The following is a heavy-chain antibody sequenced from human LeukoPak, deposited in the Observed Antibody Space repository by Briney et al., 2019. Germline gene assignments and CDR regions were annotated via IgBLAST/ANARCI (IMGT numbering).Heavy chain of an antibody. CDR2: IYYSGST. J-gene: IGHJ4*02. CDR1: GGSISSYY. Sequence: PSETLSLTCAVSGGSISSYYWSWIRQPPGKGLEWIGYIYYSGSTNYNPSLKSRVTISVDTSKNQFSLKLSSVTAADTAVYYCARDGYSYGYVFDYWGQGILVTVSS. D-gene: IGHD5-18*01. CDR3: ARDGYSYGYVFDY. V-gene: IGHV4-59*01.